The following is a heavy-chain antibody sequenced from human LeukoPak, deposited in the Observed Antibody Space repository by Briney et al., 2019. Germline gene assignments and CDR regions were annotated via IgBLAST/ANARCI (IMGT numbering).Heavy chain of an antibody. D-gene: IGHD6-25*01. CDR1: GFTFSNYG. J-gene: IGHJ4*02. CDR2: ITNGGVST. Sequence: PGGSLRLSCAASGFTFSNYGMNWVSQAPGKGLEWVSTITNGGVSTYYADSVKGRFTISRDNSKNTLYLQMNSLRVEDTATYYCARGLRLSDYWGQGTLVTVSS. CDR3: ARGLRLSDY. V-gene: IGHV3-23*01.